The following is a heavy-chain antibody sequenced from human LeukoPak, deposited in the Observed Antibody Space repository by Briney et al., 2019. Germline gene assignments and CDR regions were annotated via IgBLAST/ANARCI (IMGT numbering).Heavy chain of an antibody. CDR1: GVPVSDNY. CDR3: ARWPTMGGR. D-gene: IGHD3-16*01. J-gene: IGHJ4*02. Sequence: GGSLRLSCAASGVPVSDNYMTWVRQAPGKGLEWVSVIYNGGTTKYADSVKGRFIISRDNSRNMLYLQMNSLRVEDTAVYYCARWPTMGGRWGQGTLVTVSS. V-gene: IGHV3-66*01. CDR2: IYNGGTT.